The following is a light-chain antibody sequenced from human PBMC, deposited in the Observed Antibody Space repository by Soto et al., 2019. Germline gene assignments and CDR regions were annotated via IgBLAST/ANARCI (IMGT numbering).Light chain of an antibody. CDR2: AAS. J-gene: IGKJ5*01. Sequence: DMQMTQSPSSLSSSVGDRVTITCLSSQIISSYLNWYQQKPGKAPKLLIYAASSLQSGVPSRFSGSGSGTDFTLTISSLQPEDFATYYCQQSYSTPPAFGQGTRLEIK. CDR1: QIISSY. V-gene: IGKV1-39*01. CDR3: QQSYSTPPA.